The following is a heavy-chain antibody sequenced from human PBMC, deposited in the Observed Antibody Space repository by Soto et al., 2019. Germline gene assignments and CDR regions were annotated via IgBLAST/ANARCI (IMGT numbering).Heavy chain of an antibody. CDR2: IYWNDDK. D-gene: IGHD5-12*01. CDR1: GFSLTTSGVG. Sequence: SGPTLVNPTQTLTLTCTFSGFSLTTSGVGVAWLRQPPGKALECLAFIYWNDDKRYSPSLTSRLTITKDTSKNQVVLTMTNMDPADTATYYCAHHQEYRVLSPRVFDKWGQGTLVTVSS. V-gene: IGHV2-5*01. J-gene: IGHJ4*02. CDR3: AHHQEYRVLSPRVFDK.